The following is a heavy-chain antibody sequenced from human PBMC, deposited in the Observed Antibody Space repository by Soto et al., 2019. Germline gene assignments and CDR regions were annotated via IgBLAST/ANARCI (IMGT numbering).Heavy chain of an antibody. J-gene: IGHJ4*02. V-gene: IGHV4-59*01. CDR3: AAGYSYGKFDY. D-gene: IGHD5-18*01. Sequence: ETLSLTCTVSGGSISSYYWSWIRQPPGKGLEWIGYIYYSGTTSYNPSLKSRVTISVDTSKNQFSLKLSSVTAADTAVYYCAAGYSYGKFDYWGQGTLVTVSS. CDR2: IYYSGTT. CDR1: GGSISSYY.